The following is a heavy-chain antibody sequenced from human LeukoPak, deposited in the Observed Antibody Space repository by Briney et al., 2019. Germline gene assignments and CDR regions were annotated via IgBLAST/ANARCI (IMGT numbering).Heavy chain of an antibody. CDR1: GGSISSSSYY. Sequence: SETLSLTCTVSGGSISSSSYYWGWIRQPPGKGLEWIGSIYYSGSTYYNPSLKSRVTISVDTSKNQFSLKLSSVTAADTAVYYCARGYPGIAAEGLFDIWGQGTMVTVSS. D-gene: IGHD6-13*01. CDR3: ARGYPGIAAEGLFDI. J-gene: IGHJ3*02. V-gene: IGHV4-39*01. CDR2: IYYSGST.